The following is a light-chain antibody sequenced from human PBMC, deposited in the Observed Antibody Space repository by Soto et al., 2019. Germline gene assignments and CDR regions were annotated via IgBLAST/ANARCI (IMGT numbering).Light chain of an antibody. CDR1: QSVSSN. V-gene: IGKV3-15*01. CDR2: GAS. CDR3: QQLNSYPIT. Sequence: EIVMTQSPATLSVSPGERATLSCRASQSVSSNLAWYQQKPGQAPRLLIYGASTRATGIPARFSGSGSGTEFTLTISSLQSEDFAVYYCQQLNSYPITFGQGTRWRL. J-gene: IGKJ5*01.